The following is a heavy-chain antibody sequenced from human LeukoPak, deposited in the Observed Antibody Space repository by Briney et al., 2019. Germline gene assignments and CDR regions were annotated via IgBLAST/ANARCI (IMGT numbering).Heavy chain of an antibody. V-gene: IGHV3-7*01. CDR3: ANQADSQFVY. Sequence: GGSLRLSCVASGFAFSSYWMSWVRQAPGKGLELVANISPDGGAEDYVDSVRGRFAISRDNSKSSLYLQMNSLSPEDTAVYYCANQADSQFVYWGQGTLVSVSS. J-gene: IGHJ4*02. D-gene: IGHD4-11*01. CDR1: GFAFSSYW. CDR2: ISPDGGAE.